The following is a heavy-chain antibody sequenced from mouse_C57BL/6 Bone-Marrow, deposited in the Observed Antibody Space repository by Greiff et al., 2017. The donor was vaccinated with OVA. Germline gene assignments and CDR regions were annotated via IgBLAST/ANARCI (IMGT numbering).Heavy chain of an antibody. CDR1: GYTFTSYD. CDR3: ARFYDYGGEAWFAY. CDR2: IYPRDGST. Sequence: QVQLQQSGPELVKPGASVKLSCKASGYTFTSYDINWVKQRPGQGLEWIGWIYPRDGSTKYNEKFKGKATLTVDTSSSTAYMELHSLTSEDSAVYVCARFYDYGGEAWFAYWGQGTLVTVSA. D-gene: IGHD2-4*01. J-gene: IGHJ3*01. V-gene: IGHV1-85*01.